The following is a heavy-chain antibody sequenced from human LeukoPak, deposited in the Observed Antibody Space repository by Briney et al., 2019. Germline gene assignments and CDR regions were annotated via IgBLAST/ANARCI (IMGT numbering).Heavy chain of an antibody. CDR3: ATKRGQGTQLNYNWFDP. D-gene: IGHD1-1*01. Sequence: GGSLRLSCAASGFTFSSYAMYWVRQAPGKGLEWVSAISGGKDSTYYADSVKGRFTISRDNSRSTLYLQMNSLRAEDTAIYYCATKRGQGTQLNYNWFDPWGQGTLVTVSS. CDR1: GFTFSSYA. CDR2: ISGGKDST. J-gene: IGHJ5*02. V-gene: IGHV3-23*01.